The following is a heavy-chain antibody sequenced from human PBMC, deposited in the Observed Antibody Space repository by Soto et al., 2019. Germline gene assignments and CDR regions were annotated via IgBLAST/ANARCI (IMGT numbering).Heavy chain of an antibody. CDR1: GFSLTTSGVA. Sequence: QITLKESGPTLVKPTQTLTLTCTFSGFSLTTSGVAVGWIRQPPGNALEWLAIIYGDDNKLYSPSLNSRLIITKDTSENQVVLTMTNMDPVDTATYYCAHRQSSTWDYWGQGTLVTVSS. D-gene: IGHD3-10*01. CDR2: IYGDDNK. J-gene: IGHJ4*02. CDR3: AHRQSSTWDY. V-gene: IGHV2-5*02.